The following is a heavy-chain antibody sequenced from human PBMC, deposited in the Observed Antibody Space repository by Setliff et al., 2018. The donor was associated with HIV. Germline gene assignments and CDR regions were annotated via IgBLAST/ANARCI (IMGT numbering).Heavy chain of an antibody. Sequence: SETLSLTCSVSGGSMRNYYWSWIRQPPRKGLEWVGYISYNGITTYNPSLKSRVTISVDTSNNEFSLKLNSMTAADTAVFYCAREDGVSRGAFDYWGQGTPGHRLL. D-gene: IGHD1-26*01. V-gene: IGHV4-59*12. J-gene: IGHJ4*02. CDR3: AREDGVSRGAFDY. CDR2: ISYNGIT. CDR1: GGSMRNYY.